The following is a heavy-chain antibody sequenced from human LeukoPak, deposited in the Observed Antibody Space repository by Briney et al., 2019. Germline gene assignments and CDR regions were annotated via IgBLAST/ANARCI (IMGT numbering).Heavy chain of an antibody. Sequence: GGSLRLSCAASGFTFSDYSMNWVRQAPGKGLEWISYISFSGSPIYYTDSVRGRFTISRDNAKSSLYLQMNSLRAEDTAVYYCAREVRGVIIPTNWFDPWGQGTLVTVSS. V-gene: IGHV3-48*04. CDR1: GFTFSDYS. CDR2: ISFSGSPI. J-gene: IGHJ5*02. D-gene: IGHD3-10*01. CDR3: AREVRGVIIPTNWFDP.